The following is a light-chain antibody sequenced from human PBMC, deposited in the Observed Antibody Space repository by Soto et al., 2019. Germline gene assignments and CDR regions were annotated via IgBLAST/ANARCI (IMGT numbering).Light chain of an antibody. V-gene: IGLV1-40*01. Sequence: QSALTQPPSVSGAPGQRVTISCSGSSSNIGAGYDVQWYRQFPGTAPKLIIYANSDRPSGVPDRFSGSKSGTSASLAITGLQAEDEADYYCQSYDGSLIVSKVFGTGTKVTVL. CDR2: ANS. J-gene: IGLJ1*01. CDR3: QSYDGSLIVSKV. CDR1: SSNIGAGYD.